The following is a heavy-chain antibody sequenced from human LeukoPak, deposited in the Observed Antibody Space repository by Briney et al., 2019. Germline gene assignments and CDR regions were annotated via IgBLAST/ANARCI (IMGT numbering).Heavy chain of an antibody. Sequence: ASVKVSCKASGYTFTSYDINWVRQATGQGLEWMGWMNPNSGNTGYAQKFQGRVTITRNTSISTAYMELRSLRSDDTAVYYCARQYYYDSSESLNAFDIWGQGTMVTVSS. V-gene: IGHV1-8*03. J-gene: IGHJ3*02. D-gene: IGHD3-22*01. CDR1: GYTFTSYD. CDR2: MNPNSGNT. CDR3: ARQYYYDSSESLNAFDI.